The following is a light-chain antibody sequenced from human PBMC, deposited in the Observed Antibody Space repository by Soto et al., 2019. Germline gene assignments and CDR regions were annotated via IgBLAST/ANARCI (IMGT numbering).Light chain of an antibody. CDR1: QNIDTY. Sequence: EIVLTQSPATLALSPGQRATLSCRASQNIDTYLAWYQQKPGQAPRLLIYGASTRATGIPARFSGSGSGTEFTLTISSLQSEDFAVYHCQQYNNWPRTFGQGTKVDI. J-gene: IGKJ1*01. CDR2: GAS. CDR3: QQYNNWPRT. V-gene: IGKV3-15*01.